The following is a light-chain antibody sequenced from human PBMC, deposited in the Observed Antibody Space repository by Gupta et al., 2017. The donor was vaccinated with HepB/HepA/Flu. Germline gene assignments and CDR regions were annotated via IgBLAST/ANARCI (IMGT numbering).Light chain of an antibody. CDR2: YDN. V-gene: IGLV3-21*04. Sequence: SYVLTQPPSVSVAPGKTAKITCGGNNIRSKSVHWYQQKPGQAPVLVIYYDNDRPSGIPERFSGSNSGNTATLTISRVEAGDEADYYCQVWDRNNDHVVFGGGTKLTVL. CDR1: NIRSKS. CDR3: QVWDRNNDHVV. J-gene: IGLJ2*01.